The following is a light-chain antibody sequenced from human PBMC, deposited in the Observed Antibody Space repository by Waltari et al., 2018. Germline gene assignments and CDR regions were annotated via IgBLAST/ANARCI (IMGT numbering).Light chain of an antibody. J-gene: IGKJ2*01. CDR3: QQYDSESYT. V-gene: IGKV1-5*03. Sequence: DIQMTQYPSTLSASVGDKVTSTCRAKESISIWLAWYQHKPGTAPKLLIYRASTLERGVPSRCSGAGSGTEFTLTISSLQPDDFATYYCQQYDSESYTFGQGTKLEIK. CDR2: RAS. CDR1: ESISIW.